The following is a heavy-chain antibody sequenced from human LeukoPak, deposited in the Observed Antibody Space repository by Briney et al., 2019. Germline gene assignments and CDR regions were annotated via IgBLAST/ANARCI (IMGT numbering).Heavy chain of an antibody. J-gene: IGHJ6*04. CDR2: VHYSGAT. CDR3: ARLMPMVLTGQRYFYHPLDV. V-gene: IGHV4-59*08. CDR1: GDSVSTKY. D-gene: IGHD3-9*01. Sequence: SETLSLTCIVSGDSVSTKYWAWVRQPPGMPLEYVGYVHYSGATDYNTSLRSRLTVSMDTSRNIFYLRLSSVTAEDTAVYYCARLMPMVLTGQRYFYHPLDVWGKGTTVTVSS.